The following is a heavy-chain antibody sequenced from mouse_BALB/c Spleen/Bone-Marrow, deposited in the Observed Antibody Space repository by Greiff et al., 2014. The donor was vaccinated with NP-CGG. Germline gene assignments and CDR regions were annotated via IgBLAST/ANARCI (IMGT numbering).Heavy chain of an antibody. Sequence: QRVESGPGLVAPSQSLSITCTVSGFSLTSYGVHWVRQPPGKGLEWLGVIWAGGSTNYNSALMSRLSISKDNSKSQVFLKMNSLQTDDTAMYYCARYYYGFLDYWGQGTTLTVSS. D-gene: IGHD1-2*01. V-gene: IGHV2-9*02. CDR2: IWAGGST. J-gene: IGHJ2*01. CDR3: ARYYYGFLDY. CDR1: GFSLTSYG.